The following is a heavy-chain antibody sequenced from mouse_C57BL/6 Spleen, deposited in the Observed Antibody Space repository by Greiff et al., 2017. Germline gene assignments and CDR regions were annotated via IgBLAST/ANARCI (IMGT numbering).Heavy chain of an antibody. CDR3: ARSRDPWFAY. Sequence: QVQLQQSGAELVRPGTSVKVSCKASGYAFTNYLIEWVKQRPGQGLEWIGVINPGSGGTNYNEKFKGKATLTADKSSSTAYMQLSSLPSEDSAVYYCARSRDPWFAYWGQGTLVTVSA. CDR2: INPGSGGT. J-gene: IGHJ3*01. D-gene: IGHD3-3*01. V-gene: IGHV1-54*01. CDR1: GYAFTNYL.